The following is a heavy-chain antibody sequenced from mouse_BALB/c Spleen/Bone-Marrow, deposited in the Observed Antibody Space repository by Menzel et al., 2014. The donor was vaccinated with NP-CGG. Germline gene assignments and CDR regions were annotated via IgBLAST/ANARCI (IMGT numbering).Heavy chain of an antibody. CDR3: ARDENVGIYWYFDV. Sequence: EVKLVESGGGLVQPGGSLRLSCAASGFTFTDYYISWVRQPPGKALEWLGFIRNKVKGYTTDYSASVKGRFTISRDNSQSISYLQMNTLRAEDSATYYCARDENVGIYWYFDVWGAGTTVIVSS. V-gene: IGHV7-3*02. CDR1: GFTFTDYY. J-gene: IGHJ1*01. CDR2: IRNKVKGYTT.